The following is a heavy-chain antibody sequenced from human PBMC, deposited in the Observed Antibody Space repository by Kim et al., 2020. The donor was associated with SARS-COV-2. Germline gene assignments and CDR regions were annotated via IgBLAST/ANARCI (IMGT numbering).Heavy chain of an antibody. V-gene: IGHV3-9*01. Sequence: GGSLRLSCAASGFTFGDYAMHWVRQGPGKGLEWVSGINWNSGNIVYAYSVKGRFTISRDNVKNSLYLQMNSLRPEDTAFYYCAKDRGAATWGGFDYWGQGTLVTVSS. J-gene: IGHJ4*02. CDR3: AKDRGAATWGGFDY. CDR2: INWNSGNI. D-gene: IGHD1-26*01. CDR1: GFTFGDYA.